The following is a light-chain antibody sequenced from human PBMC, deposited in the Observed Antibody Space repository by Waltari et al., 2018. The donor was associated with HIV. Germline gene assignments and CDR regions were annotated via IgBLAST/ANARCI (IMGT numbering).Light chain of an antibody. Sequence: QSALTQPASVSGSPGQSITIPCTATGCEIGVFVFVSWYQQYPHKAPQLRIYGVTHPPFGVSTLFSGSKSVDTAALTSSGLRTEDEAEYYCSSYSITKNLLFGGGTTLTVL. V-gene: IGLV2-14*01. J-gene: IGLJ2*01. CDR3: SSYSITKNLL. CDR2: GVT. CDR1: GCEIGVFVF.